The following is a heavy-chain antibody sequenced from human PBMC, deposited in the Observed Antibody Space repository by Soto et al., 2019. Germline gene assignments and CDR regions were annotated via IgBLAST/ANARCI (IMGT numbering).Heavy chain of an antibody. V-gene: IGHV1-3*01. D-gene: IGHD3-3*01. J-gene: IGHJ3*02. CDR2: INAGNGNT. Sequence: ASVQVCGNASGYTFTSYAMHSEHMAPGQRLEWMGWINAGNGNTKYSQKFQGRVTITRDTSASTAYIELSSLRSEDTAVYYCASPYYDFWSAAFAIWGQGKMAPVSS. CDR3: ASPYYDFWSAAFAI. CDR1: GYTFTSYA.